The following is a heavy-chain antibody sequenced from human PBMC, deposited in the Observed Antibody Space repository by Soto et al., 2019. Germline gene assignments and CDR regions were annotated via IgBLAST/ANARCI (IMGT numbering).Heavy chain of an antibody. CDR3: TRDGEHYYDTSGYYRAGP. Sequence: PGGSLRLSCAASGFTFTSYRMHWVRQAPGKGLMWVSRINSDGTSTFYADSVKGRFTISRDNAKNLLYLQMNSLRAEDTAVYYCTRDGEHYYDTSGYYRAGPWGQGT. CDR2: INSDGTST. V-gene: IGHV3-74*01. CDR1: GFTFTSYR. J-gene: IGHJ5*02. D-gene: IGHD3-22*01.